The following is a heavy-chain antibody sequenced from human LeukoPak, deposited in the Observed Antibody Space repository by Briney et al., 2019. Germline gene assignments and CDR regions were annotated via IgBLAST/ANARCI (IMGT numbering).Heavy chain of an antibody. CDR2: ISSSSSYI. CDR1: GFTFRNYG. Sequence: PGGSLRLSCAASGFTFRNYGMSWVRQAPGKGLEWVSSISSSSSYIYYADSVKGRFTISRDNAKNSLYLQMNSLRAEDTAVYYCARDISAYYDSSGYHLATYYFDYWGQGTLVTVSS. V-gene: IGHV3-21*01. CDR3: ARDISAYYDSSGYHLATYYFDY. J-gene: IGHJ4*02. D-gene: IGHD3-22*01.